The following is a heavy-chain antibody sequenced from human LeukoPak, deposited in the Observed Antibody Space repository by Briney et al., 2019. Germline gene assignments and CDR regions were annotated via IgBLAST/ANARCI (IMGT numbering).Heavy chain of an antibody. CDR3: ARFILSAAAGPRIYYYYGMDV. V-gene: IGHV1-69*02. CDR1: GGSFINYP. CDR2: VIPILGIP. Sequence: ASVKVSCKASGGSFINYPISWVRQAPGQGLEWMGRVIPILGIPDYSQKFLGRVTLTADKSTSTAYMELSSLRSEDTAVYYCARFILSAAAGPRIYYYYGMDVWGQGTTVTVSS. D-gene: IGHD6-13*01. J-gene: IGHJ6*02.